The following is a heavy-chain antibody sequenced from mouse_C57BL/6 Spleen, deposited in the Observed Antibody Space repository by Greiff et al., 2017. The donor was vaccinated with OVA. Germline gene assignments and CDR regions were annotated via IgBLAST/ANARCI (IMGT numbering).Heavy chain of an antibody. D-gene: IGHD1-1*01. CDR2: IYPGDGDT. V-gene: IGHV1-82*01. CDR1: GYAFSSSW. J-gene: IGHJ1*03. CDR3: ARYYSGSSDWYFDV. Sequence: VKLVESGPELVKPGASVQISCKASGYAFSSSWMNWVKQRPGKGLEWIGRIYPGDGDTNYNGKFKGKATLTADKSSSTAYMQLSSLTSEDSAVYFCARYYSGSSDWYFDVWGTGTTVTVSS.